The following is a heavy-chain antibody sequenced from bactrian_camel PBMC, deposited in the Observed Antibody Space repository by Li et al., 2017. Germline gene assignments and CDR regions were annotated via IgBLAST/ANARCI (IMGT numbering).Heavy chain of an antibody. CDR2: IDRDGRV. V-gene: IGHV3S53*01. CDR3: AAEQPLDIVTACTDRPIARAAY. Sequence: HVQLVESGGGSVQAGGSLRLSCAASGATNSVYCMGWFRQAPGKEREGVAAIDRDGRVNYADSVKGRFTISQDKATNTLCLEMNNLMPEDTALYHCAAEQPLDIVTACTDRPIARAAYWGQGTQVTVS. D-gene: IGHD1*01. CDR1: GATNSVYC. J-gene: IGHJ4*01.